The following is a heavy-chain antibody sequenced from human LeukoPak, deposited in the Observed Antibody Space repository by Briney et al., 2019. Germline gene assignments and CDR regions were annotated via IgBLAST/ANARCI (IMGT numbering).Heavy chain of an antibody. CDR1: GGTFSSYA. CDR2: IIPILGIA. CDR3: ARDGGYDILTGSHYFDY. Sequence: SVKISSKASGGTFSSYAISWVRQDPGQGLEWMGRIIPILGIANYAQKFQGRVTITADKSTSTAYMELSSLRSEDTAVYYCARDGGYDILTGSHYFDYWGQGTLVTVSS. J-gene: IGHJ4*02. V-gene: IGHV1-69*04. D-gene: IGHD3-9*01.